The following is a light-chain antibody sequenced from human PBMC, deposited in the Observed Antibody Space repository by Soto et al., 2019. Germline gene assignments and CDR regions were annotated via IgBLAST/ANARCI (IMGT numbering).Light chain of an antibody. Sequence: DVQMTQSPSTLSASIGDTVTITCRASQTIVTWLAWYQQKPGRPPKLLIYMASILESGVPSRFSGRGSGTEFTLTISVLQPDDLGTYCCQQYNSYPQTFGEGTKLDI. CDR3: QQYNSYPQT. CDR1: QTIVTW. J-gene: IGKJ2*01. CDR2: MAS. V-gene: IGKV1-5*03.